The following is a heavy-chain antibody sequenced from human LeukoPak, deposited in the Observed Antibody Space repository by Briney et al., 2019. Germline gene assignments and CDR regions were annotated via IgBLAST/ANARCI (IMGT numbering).Heavy chain of an antibody. D-gene: IGHD5-18*01. CDR2: ISWNSGTI. J-gene: IGHJ4*02. V-gene: IGHV3-9*01. CDR1: GFTFSEYA. CDR3: ARGTDRGYCFGWDY. Sequence: PGGSLRLSCAASGFTFSEYAMQWVRQAPGKGLEWVSGISWNSGTIGYADSVRGRFTISRDNAKNSLYLQMSSLRVEDTAFYYCARGTDRGYCFGWDYWGRGALVTVPS.